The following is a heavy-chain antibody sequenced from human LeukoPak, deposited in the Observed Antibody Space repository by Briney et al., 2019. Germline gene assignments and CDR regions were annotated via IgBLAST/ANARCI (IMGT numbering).Heavy chain of an antibody. CDR1: GGSISSGGYC. V-gene: IGHV4-30-2*01. D-gene: IGHD3-3*01. CDR3: ARGTGTRITIFGVVISAFDI. Sequence: PSETLSLTCTVSGGSISSGGYCWSWIRQPPGKGLEWIGDNPSLKSRVTISVDRSKNQFSLKLSSVTATDTAVYYCARGTGTRITIFGVVISAFDIWGQGTMVTVSS. J-gene: IGHJ3*02.